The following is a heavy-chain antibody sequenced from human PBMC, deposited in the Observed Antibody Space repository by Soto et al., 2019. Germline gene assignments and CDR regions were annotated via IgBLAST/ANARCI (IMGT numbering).Heavy chain of an antibody. CDR1: GGSVNTAPYY. CDR3: ARDHHSFYDTSGYYPYFDY. J-gene: IGHJ4*02. D-gene: IGHD3-22*01. CDR2: IYYSGST. Sequence: QVQLQESGPGLVKPSETLSLTCTVSGGSVNTAPYYWSWIRQPQGKGLEWMGYIYYSGSTNYNPSLNSRVSISLDTAKIQFSLNLSSVTAADTAVYFCARDHHSFYDTSGYYPYFDYWGQGTLVTVSS. V-gene: IGHV4-61*01.